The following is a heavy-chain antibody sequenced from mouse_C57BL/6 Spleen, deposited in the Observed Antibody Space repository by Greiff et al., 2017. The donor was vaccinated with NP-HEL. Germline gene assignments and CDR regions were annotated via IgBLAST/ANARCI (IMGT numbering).Heavy chain of an antibody. J-gene: IGHJ4*01. CDR3: ARPPSL. CDR1: GYTFTDYY. Sequence: QVQLQQSGAELVRPGASVKLSCKASGYTFTDYYINWVKQRPGQGLEWIARIYPGSGNPYYNEKFKGKATLTAEKSSSTAYMQLSSLTSDDSAVYFCARPPSLWGQGTSVTVSS. V-gene: IGHV1-76*01. CDR2: IYPGSGNP.